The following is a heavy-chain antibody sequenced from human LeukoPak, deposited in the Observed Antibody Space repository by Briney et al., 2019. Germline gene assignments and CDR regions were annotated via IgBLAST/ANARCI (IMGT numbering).Heavy chain of an antibody. CDR2: TNPQSGGT. CDR3: ARADSPDS. V-gene: IGHV1-2*06. CDR1: GYTFIAYY. J-gene: IGHJ4*02. Sequence: ASVKVSCKTSGYTFIAYYIHWVRQAPGQGLEWMGRTNPQSGGTDYAQKFQGRVTMTRDTSIATAFMELSSLTSDDMAIYYCARADSPDSWGQGTLVTVSS. D-gene: IGHD2-15*01.